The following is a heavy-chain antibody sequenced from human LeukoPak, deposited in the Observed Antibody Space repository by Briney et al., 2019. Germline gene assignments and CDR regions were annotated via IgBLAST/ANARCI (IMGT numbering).Heavy chain of an antibody. Sequence: GGSLRLSCAASGFTFSSSWMSWVRQAPGKGLEWVANIKQDGSEKYYVDSVKGRFTISRDNAKNSLYLQMNSLRAEDTAVYYCARGKYGGYFIDYWGQGTLVTVSS. CDR1: GFTFSSSW. CDR3: ARGKYGGYFIDY. CDR2: IKQDGSEK. D-gene: IGHD5-12*01. J-gene: IGHJ4*02. V-gene: IGHV3-7*01.